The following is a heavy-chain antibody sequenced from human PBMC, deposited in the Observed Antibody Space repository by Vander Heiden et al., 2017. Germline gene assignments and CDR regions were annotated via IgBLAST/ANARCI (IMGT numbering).Heavy chain of an antibody. Sequence: EVQLLESGGGLVQPGGSLRLSCAASGFTFSSYAMTWVRQAPGKGLEWVSTISGSGTSTYYADSVKGRFTISRDNSKNTLYLQMNILRVDDSAIYYSFVEKATWFDPCGQGTLVTVSS. CDR3: FVEKATWFDP. CDR1: GFTFSSYA. CDR2: ISGSGTST. J-gene: IGHJ5*02. D-gene: IGHD2-15*01. V-gene: IGHV3-23*01.